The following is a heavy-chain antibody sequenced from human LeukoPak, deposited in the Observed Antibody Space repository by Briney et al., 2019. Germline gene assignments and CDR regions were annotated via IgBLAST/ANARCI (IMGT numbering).Heavy chain of an antibody. CDR2: VNESGGT. Sequence: PSETLSLTCAVYIDSFSNYHWNWIRQTPAKGMEWIGEVNESGGTNISPSLRSRVILSVDTSKNQFSLKLSSVTAADTAVYYCARDSITMIVVVIVPNDAFDIWGQGTMVTVSS. CDR1: IDSFSNYH. D-gene: IGHD3-22*01. CDR3: ARDSITMIVVVIVPNDAFDI. J-gene: IGHJ3*02. V-gene: IGHV4-34*01.